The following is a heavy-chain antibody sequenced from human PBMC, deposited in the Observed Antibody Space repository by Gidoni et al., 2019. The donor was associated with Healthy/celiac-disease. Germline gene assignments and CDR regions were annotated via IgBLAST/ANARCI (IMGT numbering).Heavy chain of an antibody. CDR1: GFTFSSHA. J-gene: IGHJ6*02. V-gene: IGHV3-64D*06. D-gene: IGHD1-26*01. CDR2: ISSNGGST. CDR3: VKDSGSGSYYRYYYYGMDV. Sequence: EVQLVESGGGLVQPGGTLRFSCSASGFTFSSHAMHWVRQAPGKGLKYVSAISSNGGSTYYADSGKGRFTISRDNSKNTLYLQMSSLRAEDTAVYYCVKDSGSGSYYRYYYYGMDVWGQGTTVTVSS.